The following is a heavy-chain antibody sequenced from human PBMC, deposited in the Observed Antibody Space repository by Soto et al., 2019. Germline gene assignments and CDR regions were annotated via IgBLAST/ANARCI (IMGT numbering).Heavy chain of an antibody. J-gene: IGHJ4*02. CDR1: GFAFWGDW. CDR3: VRHFYGESSYGPGDS. CDR2: IKQEGTKE. V-gene: IGHV3-7*01. D-gene: IGHD3-3*02. Sequence: EVQLVESGGGLVQPGGSLRLSCVTSGFAFWGDWMSWVRQAPGKGLEWVANIKQEGTKEQYLCSVRGRFAISRDNSKNSVYLQMNSLRAADTAVYYCVRHFYGESSYGPGDSWGQGTLVTVSS.